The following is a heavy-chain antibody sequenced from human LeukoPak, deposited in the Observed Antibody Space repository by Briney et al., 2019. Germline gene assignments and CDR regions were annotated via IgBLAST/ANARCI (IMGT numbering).Heavy chain of an antibody. V-gene: IGHV1-2*02. CDR3: ARGSAYSSSWYEN. D-gene: IGHD6-13*01. CDR1: GYTFTGYY. Sequence: ASVKVSCKASGYTFTGYYMHWVRQAPGQGLEWMGWINPNSGGTNYAQKFQGRVTMTRDTSISTAYMERSRLRSDDTAVYYCARGSAYSSSWYENWGQGTLVTVSS. J-gene: IGHJ4*02. CDR2: INPNSGGT.